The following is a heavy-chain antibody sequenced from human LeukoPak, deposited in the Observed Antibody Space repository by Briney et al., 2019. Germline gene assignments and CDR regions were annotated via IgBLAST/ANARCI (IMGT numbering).Heavy chain of an antibody. CDR3: AREVNYYGSGSYAWFDP. D-gene: IGHD3-10*01. CDR1: GGSFSGYY. V-gene: IGHV4-34*01. Sequence: SETLSLTCAVYGGSFSGYYWSWIRQPPGKGLEWIGEINHSGSTNYNPSLNSRVALSIDWSKNQFSLRLSSLTAADTAVYYCAREVNYYGSGSYAWFDPWGQGTLVTVSS. CDR2: INHSGST. J-gene: IGHJ5*02.